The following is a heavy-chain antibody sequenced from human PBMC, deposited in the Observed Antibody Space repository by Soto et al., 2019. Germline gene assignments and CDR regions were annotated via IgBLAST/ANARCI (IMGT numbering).Heavy chain of an antibody. CDR1: GYTFTSYY. CDR3: ARVYVDIVATYSAPYYYYYGMDV. D-gene: IGHD5-12*01. CDR2: INPSGGST. J-gene: IGHJ6*02. V-gene: IGHV1-46*03. Sequence: ASVKVSCKASGYTFTSYYMHWVRQAPGQGLEWMGIINPSGGSTSYAQKFQGRVTMTRDTSTSTVYMELSSLRSEDTAVYYCARVYVDIVATYSAPYYYYYGMDVWGQGTTVTVSS.